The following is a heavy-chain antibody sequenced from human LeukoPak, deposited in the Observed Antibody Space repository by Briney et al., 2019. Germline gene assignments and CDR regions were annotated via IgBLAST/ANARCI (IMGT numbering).Heavy chain of an antibody. J-gene: IGHJ4*02. V-gene: IGHV3-30*04. D-gene: IGHD3-16*01. CDR2: ISYDGSNK. Sequence: GRSLRLSCAASGFTFSSYAMHWVRQAPGKGLEWVAVISYDGSNKYYADSVKGRFPISRDNSKNTLYLQMNSLRAEDTAVYYCASSSYYDYVWGSYPGTDYWGQGTLVTVSS. CDR3: ASSSYYDYVWGSYPGTDY. CDR1: GFTFSSYA.